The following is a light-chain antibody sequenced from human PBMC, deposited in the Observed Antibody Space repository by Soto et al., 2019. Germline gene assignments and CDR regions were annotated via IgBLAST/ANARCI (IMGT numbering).Light chain of an antibody. V-gene: IGLV2-14*01. CDR2: GVS. Sequence: QSALTQPASVSGSPGQSITISCNGTTTDIGDYNYVSWYQQHPDKAPKLLIYGVSSRPSGVSDRFSGSKSGNTASLTISGLQTEDEADYYCNSYTSTNTWVFGGGTKLTVL. CDR3: NSYTSTNTWV. CDR1: TTDIGDYNY. J-gene: IGLJ3*02.